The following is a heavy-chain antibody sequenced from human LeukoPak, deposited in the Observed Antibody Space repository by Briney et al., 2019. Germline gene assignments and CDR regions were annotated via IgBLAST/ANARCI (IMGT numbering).Heavy chain of an antibody. CDR3: AKGEWTFDY. Sequence: GGSLRLSSAASGFTFSSYGMSGVPEPPGRGRQWVSAISGSGGSTYYANSVKGRFTISRDHSNNPLYLQVNSLRAEDTAIYYCAKGEWTFDYWGQGTLVTVSS. CDR2: ISGSGGST. V-gene: IGHV3-23*01. CDR1: GFTFSSYG. J-gene: IGHJ4*02. D-gene: IGHD2-8*01.